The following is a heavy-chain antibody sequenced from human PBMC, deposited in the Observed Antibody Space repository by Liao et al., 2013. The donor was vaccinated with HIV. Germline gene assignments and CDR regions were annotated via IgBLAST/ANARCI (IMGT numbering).Heavy chain of an antibody. Sequence: QVQLQESGPGLVKPSETLSLTCNVSGRSMSHFFWSWIRQPAGKGLEWIGEINHSGSTNYNPSLKSRVTISVDTSKKQFSLNLSSVTAADTAVYYCARGTGHSNWPLADHWGQGTLVTVSA. CDR2: INHSGST. CDR1: GRSMSHFF. V-gene: IGHV4-34*10. J-gene: IGHJ4*02. D-gene: IGHD1-14*01. CDR3: ARGTGHSNWPLADH.